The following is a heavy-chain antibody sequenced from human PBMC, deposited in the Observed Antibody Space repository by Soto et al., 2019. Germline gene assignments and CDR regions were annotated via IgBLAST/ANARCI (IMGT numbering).Heavy chain of an antibody. CDR2: IYSGGST. Sequence: EVPLVESGGGLVQPGGSLRLSCAASGFTVSSNSMSWVRQAPGKGLEWVSIIYSGGSTYYADSVKGRFTISRDNSKNTLYLQMNSLRAEDTAVYYCARVAAVAATDFDYWGQGTLVTVSS. CDR3: ARVAAVAATDFDY. J-gene: IGHJ4*02. V-gene: IGHV3-66*01. D-gene: IGHD6-19*01. CDR1: GFTVSSNS.